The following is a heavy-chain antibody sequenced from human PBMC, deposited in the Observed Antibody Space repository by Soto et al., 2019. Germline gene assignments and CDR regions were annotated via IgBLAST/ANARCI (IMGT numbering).Heavy chain of an antibody. CDR2: ISRTGDSA. J-gene: IGHJ5*01. Sequence: EVHLLESGGALVQPGGSLTLSCAASGFSFSDYAMSWVRQAPGKGLEWVSSISRTGDSAYYADSVKGRFAISRDRSKNRWSLQMNSLRVQDTAVYYCATGADGSGYYHNWFDSWGQGTLITVSA. CDR1: GFSFSDYA. D-gene: IGHD3-22*01. V-gene: IGHV3-23*01. CDR3: ATGADGSGYYHNWFDS.